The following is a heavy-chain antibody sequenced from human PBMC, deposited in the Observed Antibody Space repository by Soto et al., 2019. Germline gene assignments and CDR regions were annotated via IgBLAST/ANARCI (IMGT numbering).Heavy chain of an antibody. V-gene: IGHV1-18*01. CDR3: ARTSYYDSSGHHDAFDI. J-gene: IGHJ3*02. Sequence: GASVKVSCKASGYTFTSYGISWVRQAPGQGLEWMGWISGYNDNTNYAQKFQGRVTMTTDTSTSTAYMDLRSLRSDDTAVYYCARTSYYDSSGHHDAFDIWGQGTMVTVSS. CDR2: ISGYNDNT. D-gene: IGHD3-22*01. CDR1: GYTFTSYG.